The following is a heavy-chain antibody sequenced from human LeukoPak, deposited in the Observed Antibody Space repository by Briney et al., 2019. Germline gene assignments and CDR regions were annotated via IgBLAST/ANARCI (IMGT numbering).Heavy chain of an antibody. CDR2: IYYSGTT. D-gene: IGHD3-22*01. Sequence: SETLSLTCIVSGGSISSYYRSWIRQPPGKGLEWIGYIYYSGTTNYKPSLKSRVTISVDTSKNQFSLKLSSVTAADTAVYYCARGYKRTYYYDSSAPIDAFGIWGQGTMVTVSS. CDR3: ARGYKRTYYYDSSAPIDAFGI. V-gene: IGHV4-59*01. J-gene: IGHJ3*02. CDR1: GGSISSYY.